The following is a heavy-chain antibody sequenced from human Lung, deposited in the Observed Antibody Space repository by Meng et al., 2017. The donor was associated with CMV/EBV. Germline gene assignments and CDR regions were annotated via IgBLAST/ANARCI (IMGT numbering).Heavy chain of an antibody. CDR2: IRYDGGNE. D-gene: IGHD5-12*01. V-gene: IGHV3-30*02. Sequence: GGSLRLSCVASGFTFSSYGMHWVRQAPGKGLEWVAYIRYDGGNEYYVDSVKGRFTISRDNSKNTLYLQMSSLRAEDTAVYYCAKDRVYSSRYSGMDVWGQGTTVTVSS. J-gene: IGHJ6*02. CDR3: AKDRVYSSRYSGMDV. CDR1: GFTFSSYG.